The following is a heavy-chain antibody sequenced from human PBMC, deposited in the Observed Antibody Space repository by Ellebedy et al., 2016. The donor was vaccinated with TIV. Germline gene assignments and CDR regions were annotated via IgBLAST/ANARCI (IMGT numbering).Heavy chain of an antibody. D-gene: IGHD1-7*01. CDR1: GFTFSSYG. V-gene: IGHV3-30*18. CDR3: AKDLHTGNYPYYFDY. CDR2: VSYDGTNK. Sequence: GESLKISXAASGFTFSSYGIHWVRQAPGKGLEWLAVVSYDGTNKNFADSVKGRFTLSRDNSKNTLYLQINSLRAEDTAVYYCAKDLHTGNYPYYFDYWGQGTLVTVSS. J-gene: IGHJ4*02.